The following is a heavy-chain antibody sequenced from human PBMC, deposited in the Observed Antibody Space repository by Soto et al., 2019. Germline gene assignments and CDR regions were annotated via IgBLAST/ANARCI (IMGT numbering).Heavy chain of an antibody. V-gene: IGHV1-8*01. CDR1: GYTFTSYD. D-gene: IGHD3-10*01. CDR2: MNPNSGNT. Sequence: ASVKVSCKASGYTFTSYDINWVRQATGQGLEWMGWMNPNSGNTGYAQKFQGRVTMTRNTSISTAYMELSSLRSEDTAVYYCARGQGYYGSGSYQNWFDPWGQGTLVTVSS. J-gene: IGHJ5*02. CDR3: ARGQGYYGSGSYQNWFDP.